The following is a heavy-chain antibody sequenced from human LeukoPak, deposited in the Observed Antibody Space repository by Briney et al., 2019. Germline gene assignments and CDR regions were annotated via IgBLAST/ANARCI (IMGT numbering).Heavy chain of an antibody. CDR2: FDPEDGET. J-gene: IGHJ4*02. CDR3: ATSRTWIQLWSALDY. D-gene: IGHD5-18*01. CDR1: GYTLTELS. Sequence: ASVKVSCKVSGYTLTELSMHWVRQAPGKGLEWMGGFDPEDGETVYAQKFQGRVTMTEDTSTDTAYMELSSLRSEDTAVYYCATSRTWIQLWSALDYWGQGAQVTVSS. V-gene: IGHV1-24*01.